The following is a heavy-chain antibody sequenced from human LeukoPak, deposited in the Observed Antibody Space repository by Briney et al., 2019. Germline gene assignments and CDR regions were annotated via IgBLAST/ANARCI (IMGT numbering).Heavy chain of an antibody. Sequence: QAGGSLRLSCAASGFTFSSYEMNWVRQAPGKGLEWVSYISTSGSTIYYADSVRGRFIISRDNAKNSLYLQMNSLRAEDTAVYYCARESGFRGDAFDIWGQGTVVTVSS. D-gene: IGHD3-10*01. CDR2: ISTSGSTI. J-gene: IGHJ3*02. V-gene: IGHV3-48*03. CDR1: GFTFSSYE. CDR3: ARESGFRGDAFDI.